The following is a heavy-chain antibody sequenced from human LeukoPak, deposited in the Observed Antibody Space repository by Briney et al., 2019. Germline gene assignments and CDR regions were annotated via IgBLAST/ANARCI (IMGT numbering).Heavy chain of an antibody. CDR1: GGSISSSTYY. CDR3: ARPTSGSSFSNYDY. D-gene: IGHD6-6*01. V-gene: IGHV4-39*01. J-gene: IGHJ4*02. CDR2: IYYSGST. Sequence: SETLSLTCIVSGGSISSSTYYWGWIRQPPGKGLEWIGSIYYSGSTYYNPSLKSRVTISVDTSKNQFSLKLSSVTAADTAVYYCARPTSGSSFSNYDYWGQGTPVTVSS.